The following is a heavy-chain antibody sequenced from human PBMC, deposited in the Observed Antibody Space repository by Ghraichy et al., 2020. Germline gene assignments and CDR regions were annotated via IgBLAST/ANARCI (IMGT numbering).Heavy chain of an antibody. CDR3: ARAAALAFDY. V-gene: IGHV4-61*02. CDR2: IYTSENT. D-gene: IGHD6-13*01. Sequence: SETLSLTCIVSGGSISSGSYYWSWIRQPAGKGLEWIGRIYTSENTNYNPSLKSRVTISLDTSKDQFSLKLTSVTAADTAVYYCARAAALAFDYWGQGTLVVVSS. J-gene: IGHJ4*02. CDR1: GGSISSGSYY.